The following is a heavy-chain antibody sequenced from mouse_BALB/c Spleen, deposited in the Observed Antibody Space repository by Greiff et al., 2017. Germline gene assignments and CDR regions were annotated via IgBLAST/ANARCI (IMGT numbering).Heavy chain of an antibody. CDR3: AKQNDGYYSAWFAY. Sequence: QVQLQQSGPGLVAPSQSLSITCTVSGFSLTDYGVSWIRQPPGKGLEWLGVIWGGGSTYYNSALKSRLSISKDNSKSQVFLKMNSLQTDDTAMYYCAKQNDGYYSAWFAYWGQGTLVTVSA. CDR1: GFSLTDYG. CDR2: IWGGGST. V-gene: IGHV2-6-5*01. J-gene: IGHJ3*01. D-gene: IGHD2-3*01.